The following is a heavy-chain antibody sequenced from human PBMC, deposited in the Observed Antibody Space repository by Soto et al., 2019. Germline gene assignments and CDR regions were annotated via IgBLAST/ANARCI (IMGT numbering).Heavy chain of an antibody. V-gene: IGHV3-35*01. CDR1: RFTFSNSD. J-gene: IGHJ3*02. Sequence: PGGSLRVSCAASRFTFSNSDVNWVHQAPGKGLEWVSGVSWNGSRPHYADSVKGRFIISRDNSRNTLYLQTNSLRAEDTAVYYCVRRYYDFWSGYYAFDIWGQGTMVT. CDR2: VSWNGSRP. CDR3: VRRYYDFWSGYYAFDI. D-gene: IGHD3-3*01.